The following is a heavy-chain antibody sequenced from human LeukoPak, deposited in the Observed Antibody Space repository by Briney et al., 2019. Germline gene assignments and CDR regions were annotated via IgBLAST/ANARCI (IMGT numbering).Heavy chain of an antibody. J-gene: IGHJ6*03. Sequence: GGSLRLSCAASGFTFSSYSMNWVRQAPGKGLEWVSSISTSSSYIYYADSVEGRFTISRDNARNSLYLQMNSLRAEDTAVYNCAKGHFYGSGRDYYYYMDVWGKGTTVTISS. D-gene: IGHD3-10*01. V-gene: IGHV3-21*04. CDR2: ISTSSSYI. CDR3: AKGHFYGSGRDYYYYMDV. CDR1: GFTFSSYS.